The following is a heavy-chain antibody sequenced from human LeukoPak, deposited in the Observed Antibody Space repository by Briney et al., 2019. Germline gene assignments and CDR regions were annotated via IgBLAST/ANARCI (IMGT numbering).Heavy chain of an antibody. Sequence: PSETLSLTCTVSGGSISGYYWSWIRQPPGKGLEWIGYIYYSGSTNYNPSLKSRVTISVDTSKNQFSLKLSSVTAADTAVYYCARVAVVGATTFDYWGQGTLVTVSS. CDR3: ARVAVVGATTFDY. CDR2: IYYSGST. CDR1: GGSISGYY. V-gene: IGHV4-59*01. J-gene: IGHJ4*02. D-gene: IGHD1-26*01.